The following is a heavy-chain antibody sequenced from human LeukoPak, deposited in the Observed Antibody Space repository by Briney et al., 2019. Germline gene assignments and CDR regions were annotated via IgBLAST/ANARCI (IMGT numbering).Heavy chain of an antibody. CDR1: GGSISSGGYS. J-gene: IGHJ4*02. CDR3: ARGRMDIVVVPAAIRNYFDY. V-gene: IGHV4-30-2*01. D-gene: IGHD2-2*03. CDR2: INHSGST. Sequence: PSQTLSLTCAVSGGSISSGGYSWSWLRQPPGTGLEWIGEINHSGSTNYNPSLKSRVTISVDTSKNQFSLKLSSVTAADTAVYYCARGRMDIVVVPAAIRNYFDYWGQGTLVTVSS.